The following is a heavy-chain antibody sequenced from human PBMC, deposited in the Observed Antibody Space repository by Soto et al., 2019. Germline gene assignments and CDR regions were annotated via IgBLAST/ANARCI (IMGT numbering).Heavy chain of an antibody. V-gene: IGHV3-7*01. Sequence: EVQLVESGGGLVQPGGSLRLSCAASGFTFSSYWMSWVRQAPGKGLEWVANIKQDGSEKYYVDSVKGRFTISRDNAKNSLYLQMNSLRAEDTAVYYCARDTTVTTLTYYYYYGMDVWGQGTTVTVSS. CDR2: IKQDGSEK. CDR3: ARDTTVTTLTYYYYYGMDV. J-gene: IGHJ6*02. CDR1: GFTFSSYW. D-gene: IGHD4-17*01.